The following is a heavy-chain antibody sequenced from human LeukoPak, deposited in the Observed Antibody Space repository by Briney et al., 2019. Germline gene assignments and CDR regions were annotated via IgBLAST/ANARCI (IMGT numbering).Heavy chain of an antibody. V-gene: IGHV3-30*04. CDR1: GFSFSTYA. CDR3: ARDHLGYQVGNAFDI. D-gene: IGHD1-26*01. J-gene: IGHJ3*02. Sequence: GGSPRLSCAASGFSFSTYAMHWVRQAPGKGLEWVADVSFNGNDQYYSDSVKGRITISRDNSKNTLYLQINSLRAEDTAVYYCARDHLGYQVGNAFDIWGQGTEVTVSS. CDR2: VSFNGNDQ.